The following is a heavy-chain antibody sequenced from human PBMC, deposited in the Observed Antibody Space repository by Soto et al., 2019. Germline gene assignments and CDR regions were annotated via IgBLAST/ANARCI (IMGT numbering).Heavy chain of an antibody. CDR1: GDSISTYY. CDR2: IYYGGST. D-gene: IGHD7-27*01. J-gene: IGHJ4*02. Sequence: QVQLQESGPGLVKPSETLSLTCTVSGDSISTYYWTWIRQSPGKGLEWIAFIYYGGSTNYNPSLKSRVTISVDTSKNQLSLKLNSVTAADTAVYYCARPGRDWGSLDYWGQGTLVTVSS. V-gene: IGHV4-59*08. CDR3: ARPGRDWGSLDY.